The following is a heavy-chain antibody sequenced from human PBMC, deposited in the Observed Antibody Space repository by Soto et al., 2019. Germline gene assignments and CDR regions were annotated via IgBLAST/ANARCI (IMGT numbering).Heavy chain of an antibody. Sequence: QVQLQESGPGLVQPSGTLSLTCDVSGGSIISSNGWNWVRQPPGKGLEWIGEIYHSGSTYYKPSLKSRVAMSVDTSKNQFSLKLTSATAADTAVYYCARRDWSGSTSHFYFDYWGQGVLVTVSS. J-gene: IGHJ4*02. CDR3: ARRDWSGSTSHFYFDY. CDR2: IYHSGST. D-gene: IGHD3-9*01. V-gene: IGHV4-4*02. CDR1: GGSIISSNG.